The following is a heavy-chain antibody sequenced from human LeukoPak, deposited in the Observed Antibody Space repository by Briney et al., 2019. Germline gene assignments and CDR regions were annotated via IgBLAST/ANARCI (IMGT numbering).Heavy chain of an antibody. V-gene: IGHV1-2*02. J-gene: IGHJ4*02. Sequence: ASVKVSCKASGYTFTGYYMHWVRQAPGQGLEWMGWINPNSGGTNYAQKFQGRVTMTRVTSISTAYMELSRLRSDDTAVYYCARRGQTSRTFDYWGQGTLVTVSS. CDR1: GYTFTGYY. CDR3: ARRGQTSRTFDY. D-gene: IGHD1-1*01. CDR2: INPNSGGT.